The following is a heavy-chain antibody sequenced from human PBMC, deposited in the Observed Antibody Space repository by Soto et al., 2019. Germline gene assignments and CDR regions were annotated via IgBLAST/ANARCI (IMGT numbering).Heavy chain of an antibody. Sequence: PSETLSLTCTVSGGSISSSSYYWGWIRQPPGKGLEWIGSIYYSGGTYYNPSLKSRVTISVDTSKNQFSLKLSSVTAADTAVYYCARRTRSRYYYYYGMDVWGQGTTVTVSS. V-gene: IGHV4-39*01. D-gene: IGHD3-3*01. CDR1: GGSISSSSYY. CDR2: IYYSGGT. J-gene: IGHJ6*02. CDR3: ARRTRSRYYYYYGMDV.